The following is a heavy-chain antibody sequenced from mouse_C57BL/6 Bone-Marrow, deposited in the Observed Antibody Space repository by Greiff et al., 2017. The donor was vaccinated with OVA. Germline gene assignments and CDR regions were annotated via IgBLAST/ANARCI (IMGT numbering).Heavy chain of an antibody. J-gene: IGHJ2*01. V-gene: IGHV5-6*01. CDR3: ARANWEGY. Sequence: EVKLMESGGDLVKPGGSLKLSCAASGFTFSSSGMSWVRQTPDKRLEWVATISSGGSYTYYPDSVKGRFTISRDNAKNTLYLQMSSLKSEDTAMYYCARANWEGYWGQGTTLTVSS. CDR1: GFTFSSSG. D-gene: IGHD4-1*01. CDR2: ISSGGSYT.